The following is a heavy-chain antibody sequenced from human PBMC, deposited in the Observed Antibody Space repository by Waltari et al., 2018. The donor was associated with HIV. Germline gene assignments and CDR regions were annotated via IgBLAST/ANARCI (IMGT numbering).Heavy chain of an antibody. D-gene: IGHD1-7*01. CDR1: GGSISSSYYY. CDR2: VFYSGIT. CDR3: ARHEPRNSWFDP. Sequence: QLQLQESGPGLVKPSETLSLTCSVSGGSISSSYYYWGWIRQPPGKGLEWIGSVFYSGITYDNPSLKSRVTISVDTSKNQFSLKLTSVTAADTAVYYCARHEPRNSWFDPWGQGTLVTVSS. V-gene: IGHV4-39*01. J-gene: IGHJ5*02.